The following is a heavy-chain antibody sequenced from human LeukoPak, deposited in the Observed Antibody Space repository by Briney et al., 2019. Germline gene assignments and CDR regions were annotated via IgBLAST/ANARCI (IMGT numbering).Heavy chain of an antibody. CDR3: AKDKYSPFDY. D-gene: IGHD5-18*01. V-gene: IGHV3-30*02. Sequence: GGSLRLSCAASGFTFSSYGMHWIRQAPGKGLEWVAFIRYDGSIKYYADSVKGRFTISRDNSKDTLYLQMNSLRAEDTAVYYCAKDKYSPFDYWGQGTLVTVSS. J-gene: IGHJ4*02. CDR2: IRYDGSIK. CDR1: GFTFSSYG.